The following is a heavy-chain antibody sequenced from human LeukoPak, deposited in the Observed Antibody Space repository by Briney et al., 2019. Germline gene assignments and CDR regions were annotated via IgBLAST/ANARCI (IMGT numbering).Heavy chain of an antibody. CDR2: MRVGGGST. Sequence: GSLRLSCAASGFLFNTHAMSRVRQAPGKGLEWVSVMRVGGGSTYYADSVKGRFTISRDNSKSTLFLQMNSLSAQDTAVYYCARDGYCGSSACCVAYWGQGTVVTVSP. CDR1: GFLFNTHA. CDR3: ARDGYCGSSACCVAY. V-gene: IGHV3-23*01. J-gene: IGHJ4*02. D-gene: IGHD2-2*03.